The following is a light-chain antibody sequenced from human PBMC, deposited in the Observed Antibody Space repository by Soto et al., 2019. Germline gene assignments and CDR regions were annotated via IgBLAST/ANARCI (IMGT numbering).Light chain of an antibody. CDR2: EAS. CDR3: QQYHTSPWT. CDR1: YIISRW. V-gene: IGKV1-5*03. Sequence: DIQMTQSPSSLSASVGENVIITCRASYIISRWLAWFQQEPGRAPKLLITEASNLEGGVPSRFSGSGYGTEFTLTINNVQPDDFATYYCQQYHTSPWTFGQGTKVDIK. J-gene: IGKJ1*01.